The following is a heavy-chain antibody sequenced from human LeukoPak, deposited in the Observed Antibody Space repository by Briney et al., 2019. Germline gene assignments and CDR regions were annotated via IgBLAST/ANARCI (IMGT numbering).Heavy chain of an antibody. CDR1: GFTFSSYS. V-gene: IGHV3-21*01. J-gene: IGHJ5*02. D-gene: IGHD2-2*01. CDR2: ISSSSRYI. CDR3: ARRGDIVVVPAAEWDWFDP. Sequence: GGSLRLSCAASGFTFSSYSMNWVRHAPGKGLEWVSSISSSSRYIYYADSVKGRFTISRDNAKNSLYLQMNSLRAEDTAVYYCARRGDIVVVPAAEWDWFDPWGQGTLVTVSS.